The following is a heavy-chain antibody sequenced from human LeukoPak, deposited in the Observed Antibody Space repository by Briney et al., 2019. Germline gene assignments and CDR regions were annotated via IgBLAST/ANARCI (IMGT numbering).Heavy chain of an antibody. Sequence: SETLSLTCAVYGGSFSGYYWSWIRQPPGKGLEWIGEINHSGSTNYNPSLKSRVTISVDTSKNQFSLKLSSVTAADTAVYYCARAPRVYGDYDDYWGQGTLVTVSS. D-gene: IGHD4-17*01. J-gene: IGHJ4*02. V-gene: IGHV4-34*01. CDR1: GGSFSGYY. CDR3: ARAPRVYGDYDDY. CDR2: INHSGST.